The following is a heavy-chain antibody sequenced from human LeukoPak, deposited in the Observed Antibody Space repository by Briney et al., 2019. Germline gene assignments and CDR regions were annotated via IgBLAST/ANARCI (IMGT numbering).Heavy chain of an antibody. Sequence: SETLSLTCTVSGVSIRDNNYYWGWLRQPPGKGLEWIGGIFHSGRTFYNPSLRSRVSMSVDTSKKQIALTVSSVTAADTAVYYCARLLSYDILTDNYYKYYMDVWGKGATVTVSS. J-gene: IGHJ6*03. V-gene: IGHV4-39*01. CDR2: IFHSGRT. D-gene: IGHD3-9*01. CDR3: ARLLSYDILTDNYYKYYMDV. CDR1: GVSIRDNNYY.